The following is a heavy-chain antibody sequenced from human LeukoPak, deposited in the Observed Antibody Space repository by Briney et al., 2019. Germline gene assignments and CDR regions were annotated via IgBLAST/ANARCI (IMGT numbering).Heavy chain of an antibody. V-gene: IGHV3-23*01. CDR3: AKDSPKREWELLWAY. D-gene: IGHD1-26*01. Sequence: PGGSLRLSCAASGFTFNSYAMGWVRQAPGKGLEWVPAISGSGGSTYYADSVKGRFTISRDNSKNTLYLQMNSLRAEDTAVYYCAKDSPKREWELLWAYWGQGTLVTVSS. CDR2: ISGSGGST. J-gene: IGHJ4*02. CDR1: GFTFNSYA.